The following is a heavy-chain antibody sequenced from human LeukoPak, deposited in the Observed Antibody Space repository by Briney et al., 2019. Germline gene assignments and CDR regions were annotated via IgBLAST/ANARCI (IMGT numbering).Heavy chain of an antibody. V-gene: IGHV4-59*08. Sequence: PSETLSLTCTVSGGSISSYYWSWIRQPPGKGLEWIGYIYYSGSTNYNPSLKSRVTMSADTSKNQFSLNLNSVTAADTAVYYCARLSYYGSGSAYWGQGTLVTVSS. CDR2: IYYSGST. CDR1: GGSISSYY. J-gene: IGHJ4*02. D-gene: IGHD3-10*01. CDR3: ARLSYYGSGSAY.